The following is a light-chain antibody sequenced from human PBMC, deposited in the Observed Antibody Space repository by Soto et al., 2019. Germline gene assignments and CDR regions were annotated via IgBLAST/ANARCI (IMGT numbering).Light chain of an antibody. Sequence: QSVLTQPPSVSGAPGQRVTISCTGSSSNIGAGYDVHWYQQLPGTAPKLLIYGNSNRPSGVPDRFSGSKSGTSASLAITGLQAEDEADYYCQSYDSSLSVPYDFGTGTKVTVL. J-gene: IGLJ1*01. CDR1: SSNIGAGYD. V-gene: IGLV1-40*01. CDR2: GNS. CDR3: QSYDSSLSVPYD.